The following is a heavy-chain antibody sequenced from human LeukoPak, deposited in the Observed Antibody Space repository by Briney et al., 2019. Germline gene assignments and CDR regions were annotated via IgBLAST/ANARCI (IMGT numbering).Heavy chain of an antibody. CDR3: ATSRYYDFWSGSYYYYMDV. CDR1: GFTFSSYW. J-gene: IGHJ6*03. CDR2: IKQDGSEK. V-gene: IGHV3-7*01. D-gene: IGHD3-3*01. Sequence: GGSLRLSCAASGFTFSSYWMSWVRQAPGKGLEWVANIKQDGSEKYYVDSVKGRFTISRDNAKNSLYLQMNSLRAEDTAVYYCATSRYYDFWSGSYYYYMDVWGKGTTVTVSS.